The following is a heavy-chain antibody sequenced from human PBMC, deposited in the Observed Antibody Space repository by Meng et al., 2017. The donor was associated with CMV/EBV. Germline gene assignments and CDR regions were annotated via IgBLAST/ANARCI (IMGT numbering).Heavy chain of an antibody. D-gene: IGHD3-22*01. CDR2: IYSGGST. CDR1: GFTVSSNY. J-gene: IGHJ4*02. V-gene: IGHV3-53*01. CDR3: ASEYYDSSGYYCAY. Sequence: GESLKISCAASGFTVSSNYMSWVRQAPGKGLEWVSVIYSGGSTYYADSVKGRFTISRDNSKNTLYLQMNSLRAEDTAVYYCASEYYDSSGYYCAYWGQGTLVTVSS.